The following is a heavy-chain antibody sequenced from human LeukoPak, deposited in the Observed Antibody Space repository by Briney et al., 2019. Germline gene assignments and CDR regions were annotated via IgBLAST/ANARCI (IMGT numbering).Heavy chain of an antibody. J-gene: IGHJ4*02. V-gene: IGHV1-18*01. Sequence: ASVKVSCKASGYTFTSYGINWVRQAPGQGLEWMGWISAYNGNTNYAQKPQGRVTMTTDTSTSTACMELRSLRSDDTSVYYCARDVLKRRSWPLNDYWGQGTLVTVSS. D-gene: IGHD6-13*01. CDR1: GYTFTSYG. CDR3: ARDVLKRRSWPLNDY. CDR2: ISAYNGNT.